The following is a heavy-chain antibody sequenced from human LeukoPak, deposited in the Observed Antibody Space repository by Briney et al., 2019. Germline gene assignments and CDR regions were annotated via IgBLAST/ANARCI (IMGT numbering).Heavy chain of an antibody. J-gene: IGHJ4*02. CDR2: ISATSGT. V-gene: IGHV3-23*01. D-gene: IGHD6-6*01. CDR3: AKDRHPYSTSSDY. Sequence: GGSLRLSCAASGFTFTNHAMTWLRQAPGKGLEWVSSISATSGTYYAHSVAGRFTISRDNSQNTLHLQMNSLRAEDTAVYYCAKDRHPYSTSSDYWGPGALVTVSS. CDR1: GFTFTNHA.